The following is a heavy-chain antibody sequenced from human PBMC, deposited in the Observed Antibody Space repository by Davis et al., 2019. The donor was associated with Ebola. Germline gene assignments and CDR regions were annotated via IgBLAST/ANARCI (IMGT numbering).Heavy chain of an antibody. D-gene: IGHD1-20*01. CDR2: IYTADSDT. V-gene: IGHV5-51*01. J-gene: IGHJ3*02. CDR1: GNSFTSFW. CDR3: ASLRRTITGMDDAFDI. Sequence: GESLKTSCQGSGNSFTSFWIGWVRQLPGKGLEWMGLIYTADSDTRYSPSFRGQVTISADKSITTAYLQWSGLRASDTAMYYCASLRRTITGMDDAFDIWGQGTMVTVSS.